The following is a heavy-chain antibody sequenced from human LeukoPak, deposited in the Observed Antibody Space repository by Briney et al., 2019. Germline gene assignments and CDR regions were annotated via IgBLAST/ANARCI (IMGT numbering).Heavy chain of an antibody. CDR2: INPNSGGT. CDR1: GYTFTGYY. J-gene: IGHJ5*02. D-gene: IGHD6-13*01. CDR3: AAETHSSSWSAGFDP. V-gene: IGHV1-2*02. Sequence: ASVKVSCKASGYTFTGYYMHWVRQAPGQGLEWMGWINPNSGGTNYAQKFQGRVTITRDMSTSTAYMELSSLRSEDTAVYYCAAETHSSSWSAGFDPWGQGTLVTVSS.